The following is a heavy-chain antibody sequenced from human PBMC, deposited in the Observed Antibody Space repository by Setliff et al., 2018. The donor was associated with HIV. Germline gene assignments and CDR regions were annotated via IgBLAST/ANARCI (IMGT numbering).Heavy chain of an antibody. CDR2: LNPEANYI. D-gene: IGHD3-9*01. V-gene: IGHV3-74*01. CDR3: VRDTFDGRSYYGWDV. J-gene: IGHJ6*02. Sequence: PGGSLRLSCAASGLTFSTSWMQWVRQSPGEGLLWVARLNPEANYIHYADSVKGRLTISRDNAKNTLYLQMNSLRTEDTAVYYCVRDTFDGRSYYGWDVWGQGTTVTVSS. CDR1: GLTFSTSW.